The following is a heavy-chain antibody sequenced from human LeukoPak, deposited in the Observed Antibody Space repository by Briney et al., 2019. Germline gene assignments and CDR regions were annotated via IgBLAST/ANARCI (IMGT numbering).Heavy chain of an antibody. CDR2: ISGSGGST. J-gene: IGHJ4*02. V-gene: IGHV3-23*01. CDR3: AKVMTRTMVRGVPPSDY. CDR1: GFTFSSYA. D-gene: IGHD3-10*01. Sequence: GGSLRLSCAASGFTFSSYAMSWVRQAPGKGLEWVSAISGSGGSTYYADSVKGRFTISRDNSKNTLYLQMNSLRAEDTAVYYCAKVMTRTMVRGVPPSDYWGQGTLATVSS.